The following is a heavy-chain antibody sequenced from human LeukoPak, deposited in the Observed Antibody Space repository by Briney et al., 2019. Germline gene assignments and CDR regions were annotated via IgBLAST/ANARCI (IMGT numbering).Heavy chain of an antibody. D-gene: IGHD2-15*01. Sequence: ASVKLSCTVSGYTPIELSMHWVRQAPGKGLEWMGGFDREDGETIYAQKFQGRVTMTEDTSTDTAYMELSSLRSEDTAVYYCATGVGYCRGGSCYRCDYYYDVMDVWGQGTTVTVSS. CDR2: FDREDGET. CDR1: GYTPIELS. J-gene: IGHJ6*02. V-gene: IGHV1-24*01. CDR3: ATGVGYCRGGSCYRCDYYYDVMDV.